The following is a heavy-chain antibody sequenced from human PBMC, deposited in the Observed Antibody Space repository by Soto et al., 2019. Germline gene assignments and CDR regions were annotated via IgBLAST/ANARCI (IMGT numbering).Heavy chain of an antibody. Sequence: QVQLQESGPGLVKPSQTLSLSCTVSGGSISRGGYYWSWIRQHPGKGLEWIGFIYYSGSTNYNPSLNSLVSISLHTSMTHFPLKLTSVPAPGPAVYSCPTFMNPLTASGTYSKNSYWGQGPLVTVSS. CDR1: GGSISRGGYY. V-gene: IGHV4-31*01. CDR3: PTFMNPLTASGTYSKNSY. J-gene: IGHJ4*02. D-gene: IGHD3-10*01. CDR2: IYYSGST.